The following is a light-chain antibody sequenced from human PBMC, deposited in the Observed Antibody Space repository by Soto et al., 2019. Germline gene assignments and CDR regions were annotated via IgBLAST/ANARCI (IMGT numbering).Light chain of an antibody. CDR1: QSLVFSDGKTY. J-gene: IGKJ1*01. Sequence: EIVMTQTPLSLSVTPGQPASISCKSSQSLVFSDGKTYFYWYLQKPGQPPQLLIHGVSNRFSGVTDTFSGSGSGTDFTLTFSRVEAEDVGVYYCMQTVQHPRTFGQGTKVEVK. CDR3: MQTVQHPRT. CDR2: GVS. V-gene: IGKV2D-29*01.